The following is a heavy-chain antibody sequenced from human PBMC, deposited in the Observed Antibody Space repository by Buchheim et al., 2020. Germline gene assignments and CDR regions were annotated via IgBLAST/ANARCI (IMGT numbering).Heavy chain of an antibody. Sequence: QVQLVESGGGVVQPGRSLRLSCAASGFTFISYAMHWVRQAPGKGLEWVAVISYDGSNKYYADSVKGRFPISRDNSKNTLYLQMNSLRAEDTAVYYCARDTDRTYGMDVWGQGTTVTVSS. CDR1: GFTFISYA. CDR3: ARDTDRTYGMDV. D-gene: IGHD3-22*01. CDR2: ISYDGSNK. V-gene: IGHV3-30-3*01. J-gene: IGHJ6*02.